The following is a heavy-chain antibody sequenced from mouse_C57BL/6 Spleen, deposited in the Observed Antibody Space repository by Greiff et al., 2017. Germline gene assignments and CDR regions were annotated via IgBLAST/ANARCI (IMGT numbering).Heavy chain of an antibody. Sequence: VQLQQSGPELVKPGASVKISCKASGYTFTDYYMNWVKQSHGKSLEWIGDINPNNGGTSYNQKFKGKATLTVDKSSSTAYMELRSLTSEDSAVYYCASGYGSNYWGQGTTLTVSS. CDR3: ASGYGSNY. CDR1: GYTFTDYY. J-gene: IGHJ2*01. CDR2: INPNNGGT. D-gene: IGHD1-1*01. V-gene: IGHV1-26*01.